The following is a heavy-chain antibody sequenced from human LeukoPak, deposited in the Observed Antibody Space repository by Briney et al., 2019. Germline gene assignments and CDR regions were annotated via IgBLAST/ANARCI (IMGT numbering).Heavy chain of an antibody. V-gene: IGHV4-59*01. J-gene: IGHJ5*02. CDR1: GGSISSYY. D-gene: IGHD6-6*01. CDR2: IYYSGST. Sequence: SETLSLTCTVSGGSISSYYWSWIRQPPGKGLEWIGYIYYSGSTNYNPSLKGRVTISVDTSKNQFSLKLSSVTAADTAVYYCARDGRSANWFDPWGQGTLVTVSS. CDR3: ARDGRSANWFDP.